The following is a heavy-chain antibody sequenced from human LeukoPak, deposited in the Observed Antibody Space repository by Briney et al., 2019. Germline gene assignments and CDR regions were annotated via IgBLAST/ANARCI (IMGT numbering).Heavy chain of an antibody. V-gene: IGHV3-23*01. J-gene: IGHJ4*02. CDR3: AKGGNYDPSSWYDD. Sequence: GGSLRLACAASGFTFGNYAMTWVRQALGKGLDWVSTTSGSGGSTYYADSVKGRFTFSRDNSKNTLYLQMNSLRAEDTAVYYCAKGGNYDPSSWYDDWGQGTLVTVSS. CDR1: GFTFGNYA. D-gene: IGHD6-13*01. CDR2: TSGSGGST.